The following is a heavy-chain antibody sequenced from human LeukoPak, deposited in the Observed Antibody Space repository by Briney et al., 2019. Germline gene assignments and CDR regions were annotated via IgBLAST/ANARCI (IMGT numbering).Heavy chain of an antibody. CDR1: GGSFSGYY. Sequence: AETLTLTCAVSGGSFSGYYWSWIRQPPGKGLEGSGEINHSGSTNYNPPLKSRVTISVDTSKNQYSLKLSSVTAADTAVYYCARGPAATVAAAAYNWFDPWGQGTLVTVSS. CDR3: ARGPAATVAAAAYNWFDP. CDR2: INHSGST. V-gene: IGHV4-34*01. D-gene: IGHD6-13*01. J-gene: IGHJ5*02.